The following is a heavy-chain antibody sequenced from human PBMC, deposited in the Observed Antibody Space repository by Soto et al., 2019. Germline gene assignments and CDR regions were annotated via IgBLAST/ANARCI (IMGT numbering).Heavy chain of an antibody. V-gene: IGHV3-64D*08. J-gene: IGHJ4*02. Sequence: PGGSLRLSCAASGFTFDGYGMRWVRQAPGKGLECVSGISCNGGSTYYADSVKGRFTISRDNAKNSLYLQMSSLRAEDTAVYYCVKDPFADYWGQGTLVTVSS. D-gene: IGHD3-3*01. CDR1: GFTFDGYG. CDR3: VKDPFADY. CDR2: ISCNGGST.